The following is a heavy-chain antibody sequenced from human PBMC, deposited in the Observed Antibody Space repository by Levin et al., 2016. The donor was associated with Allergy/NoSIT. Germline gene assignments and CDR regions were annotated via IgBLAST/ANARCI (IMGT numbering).Heavy chain of an antibody. CDR3: ASDSSSWEGFDP. D-gene: IGHD6-13*01. CDR2: INHSGST. J-gene: IGHJ5*02. Sequence: GSLRLSCAVYGGSFSGYYWSWIRQPPGKGLEWIGEINHSGSTNYNPSLKSRVTISVDTSKNQFSLKLSSVTAADTAVYYCASDSSSWEGFDPWGQGTLVTVSS. V-gene: IGHV4-34*01. CDR1: GGSFSGYY.